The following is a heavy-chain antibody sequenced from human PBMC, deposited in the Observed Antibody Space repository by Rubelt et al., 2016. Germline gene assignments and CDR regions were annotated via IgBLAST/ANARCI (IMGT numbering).Heavy chain of an antibody. CDR1: GGSISSSSYY. CDR2: IYYSGST. V-gene: IGHV4-39*07. CDR3: ARGFLSFYYFDY. Sequence: QLQLQESGPGLVKPSETLSLTCTVSGGSISSSSYYWGWIRQPPGKGLEWIGSIYYSGSTYYNPSLKSRVTISVDTSKNQFSLKLSSVTAADTAVYYCARGFLSFYYFDYWGQGTLVTVSS. J-gene: IGHJ4*02.